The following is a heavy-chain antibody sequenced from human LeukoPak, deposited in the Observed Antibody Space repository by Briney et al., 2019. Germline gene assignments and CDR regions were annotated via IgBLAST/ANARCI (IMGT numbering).Heavy chain of an antibody. D-gene: IGHD5-18*01. CDR1: GFTFSPYS. J-gene: IGHJ4*02. V-gene: IGHV3-48*04. CDR3: ARVSTRIQLWSSTPDY. Sequence: GGSLRLSCAASGFTFSPYSMHWVRQAPGKGLEWVAFISGSGSTIYYADSVRGRFIISRDTAKNSLYLQMNSLRAEDTAVYYCARVSTRIQLWSSTPDYRGQGTLVTVSS. CDR2: ISGSGSTI.